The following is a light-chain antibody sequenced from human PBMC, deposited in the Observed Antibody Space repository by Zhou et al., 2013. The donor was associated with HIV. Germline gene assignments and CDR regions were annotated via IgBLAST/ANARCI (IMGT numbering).Light chain of an antibody. CDR1: QSVSSSL. CDR3: QQYGSSPAT. Sequence: EILLTQSPGTLSLSPGERATLSCRASQSVSSSLLAWYQQKPGQAPRLLIYDASRRATGVPHRFSGSGSGTDFTLTISSLEPEDFAVYYCQQYGSSPATFGQGTKVEIK. V-gene: IGKV3-20*01. J-gene: IGKJ1*01. CDR2: DAS.